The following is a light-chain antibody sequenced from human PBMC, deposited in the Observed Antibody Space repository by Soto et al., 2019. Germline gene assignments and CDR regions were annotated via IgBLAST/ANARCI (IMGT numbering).Light chain of an antibody. CDR3: QHPKWA. CDR1: QSVSSSY. V-gene: IGKV3-20*01. J-gene: IGKJ1*01. CDR2: GAS. Sequence: IVLTQSPGTLSLSPGERATLSCRASQSVSSSYLAWYQQKPGQAPRLLIYGASSRATGIPDSFSGSGSGTDFTLTISRLEPEDSGTYYCQHPKWAFGQGTTVEI.